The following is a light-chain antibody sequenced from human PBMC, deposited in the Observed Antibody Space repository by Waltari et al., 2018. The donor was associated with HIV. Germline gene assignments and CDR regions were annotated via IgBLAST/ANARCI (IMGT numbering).Light chain of an antibody. CDR2: GNS. J-gene: IGLJ2*01. CDR3: QSYDSRLHGV. Sequence: QSALTQPPSVSGAPGQRVTISCTGSSSNFGEGYHVHWYQQLPGTAPKLLIYGNSNGPSEVPDRFSGSKSVTSASMGIPGLQAEDEAEYYCQSYDSRLHGVLGGGTKLTV. V-gene: IGLV1-40*01. CDR1: SSNFGEGYH.